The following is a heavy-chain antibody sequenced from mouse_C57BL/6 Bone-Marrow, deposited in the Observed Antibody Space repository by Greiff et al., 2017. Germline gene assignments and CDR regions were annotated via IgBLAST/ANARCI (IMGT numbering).Heavy chain of an antibody. CDR3: ARGGEFPYFDY. Sequence: QVQLKESGAELARPGASVKLSCKASGYTFTSYGISWVKQRTGQGLEWIGEIYPRSGNTYYNEKFKGKATLTADKSSSTAYMELRSLTSEDSAVYFGARGGEFPYFDYWGQGTTLTVSS. J-gene: IGHJ2*01. V-gene: IGHV1-81*01. CDR2: IYPRSGNT. CDR1: GYTFTSYG.